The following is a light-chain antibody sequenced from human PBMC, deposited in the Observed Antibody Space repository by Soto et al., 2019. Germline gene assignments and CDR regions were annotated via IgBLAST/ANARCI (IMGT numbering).Light chain of an antibody. CDR1: QSVGTY. Sequence: EIVLTQSPATLSLSPGERATLSCMARQSVGTYLAWYQQKPGQAPRLLIYDASTRATGIPARFSGGGSGTDFTLTISSLEPEDCAVYYCQQRTNWPPLNFGGGTKVETK. V-gene: IGKV3-11*01. J-gene: IGKJ4*01. CDR2: DAS. CDR3: QQRTNWPPLN.